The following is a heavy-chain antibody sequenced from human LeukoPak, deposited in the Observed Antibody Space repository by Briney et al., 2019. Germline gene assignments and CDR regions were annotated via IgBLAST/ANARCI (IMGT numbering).Heavy chain of an antibody. CDR3: ARDYCTRGGDCYKEDLFDP. CDR1: GYTFAIYG. V-gene: IGHV1-18*01. CDR2: ISPYDGDT. J-gene: IGHJ5*02. D-gene: IGHD2-21*02. Sequence: ASVKVSCKPSGYTFAIYGISWVRQAPAQPLEWMAWISPYDGDTNYAQNFEGRDTMTTETSTSTAYMELRSLSSDDTAIYFCARDYCTRGGDCYKEDLFDPWGQGTLVTVSS.